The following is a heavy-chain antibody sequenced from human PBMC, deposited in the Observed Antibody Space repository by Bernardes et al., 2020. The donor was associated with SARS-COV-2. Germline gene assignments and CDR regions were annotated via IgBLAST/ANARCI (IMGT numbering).Heavy chain of an antibody. CDR2: IKEDGSEK. CDR1: GFTFSNYW. J-gene: IGHJ4*01. Sequence: GGSLRLSCAASGFTFSNYWMTWVRRAPGKGLEWVANIKEDGSEKYYVDSVKGRFAISRDNAKNSLYLQMNSLRAEDTAVYYCAREEWDPRHVSGDYFAYSGHRLVITVS. V-gene: IGHV3-7*04. D-gene: IGHD1-26*01. CDR3: AREEWDPRHVSGDYFAY.